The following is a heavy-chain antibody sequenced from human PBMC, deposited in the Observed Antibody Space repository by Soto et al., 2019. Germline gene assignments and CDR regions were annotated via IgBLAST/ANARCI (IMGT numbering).Heavy chain of an antibody. CDR3: ARDLYYDSSGYWFDP. Sequence: ASVKVSCTASGYTFTSYGISWVRQAPGQGLEWMGWISAYNGNTNYAQKLQGRVTMTTDTSTSTAYMELRSLRSDDTAVYYCARDLYYDSSGYWFDPWGQGTLVTVAS. J-gene: IGHJ5*02. CDR1: GYTFTSYG. D-gene: IGHD3-22*01. CDR2: ISAYNGNT. V-gene: IGHV1-18*01.